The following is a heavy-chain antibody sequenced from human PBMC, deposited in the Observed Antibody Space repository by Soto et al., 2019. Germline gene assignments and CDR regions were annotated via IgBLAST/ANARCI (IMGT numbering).Heavy chain of an antibody. CDR2: IIPIFGTP. D-gene: IGHD3-10*01. V-gene: IGHV1-69*06. CDR3: AREPQDGSGSYFDY. J-gene: IGHJ4*02. CDR1: GGTIRTYV. Sequence: QVQLVQSGAEVKKPGSSVKVSCKTSGGTIRTYVISWVRQAPGQGLEWMGGIIPIFGTPNYAQNFQGRVTITADKSTNTAYMELSSLRSEDTAVYYCAREPQDGSGSYFDYWGLGSLVTVSS.